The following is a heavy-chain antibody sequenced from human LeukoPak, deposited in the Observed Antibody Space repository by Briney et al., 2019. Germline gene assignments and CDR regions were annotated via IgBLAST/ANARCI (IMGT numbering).Heavy chain of an antibody. V-gene: IGHV4-61*02. CDR1: GGSISSGSYY. J-gene: IGHJ6*03. D-gene: IGHD4-17*01. Sequence: PSETLSLTCTVSGGSISSGSYYWSWIRQPAGKGLEWIGRIYTSGSTNYNPSLKSRVTISVDTSKNQFSLKLSSVTAADTAVYYCARGVYGDYGYYYYYYMDVWGKGTTVTVSS. CDR2: IYTSGST. CDR3: ARGVYGDYGYYYYYYMDV.